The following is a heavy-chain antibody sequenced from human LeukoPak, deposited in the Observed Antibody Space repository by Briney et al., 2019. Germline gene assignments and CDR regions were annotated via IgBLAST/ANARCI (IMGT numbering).Heavy chain of an antibody. V-gene: IGHV1-46*01. D-gene: IGHD3-10*01. Sequence: ASVKVSCKASGYTVTRYYMHWVRQAPGQGLEWMGIINPSGGGTRYGQKFQGRVTTTRDTSMSTVYMELTSLRSEDTAVYYCACGAGGFDYWGQGTLVTVSS. J-gene: IGHJ4*02. CDR1: GYTVTRYY. CDR2: INPSGGGT. CDR3: ACGAGGFDY.